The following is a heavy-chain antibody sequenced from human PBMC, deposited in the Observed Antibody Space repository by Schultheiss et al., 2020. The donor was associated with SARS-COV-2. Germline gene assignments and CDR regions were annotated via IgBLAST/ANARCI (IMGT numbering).Heavy chain of an antibody. Sequence: GGSLRLSCAASGFTFSSYWMSWVRQAPGKGLEWVANIKQDGSEKYYVDSVKGRFTISRDNAKNSLYLQMNSLRAEDTAVYYCARVPRGPQLLLFDYWGQGTLVTVSS. CDR2: IKQDGSEK. CDR3: ARVPRGPQLLLFDY. V-gene: IGHV3-7*01. CDR1: GFTFSSYW. D-gene: IGHD2-15*01. J-gene: IGHJ4*02.